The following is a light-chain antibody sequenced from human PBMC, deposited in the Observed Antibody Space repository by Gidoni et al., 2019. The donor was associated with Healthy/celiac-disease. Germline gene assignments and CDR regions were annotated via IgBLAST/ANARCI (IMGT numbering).Light chain of an antibody. CDR2: YAS. Sequence: EIVLTQSPATLSLSPGERATLPCRASQSVSSYLAWYQQKPGQAPRLLIYYASNRATGIPARFSGSGSGTDFTLPISSLEPEDFAVYYCRQRSNWPPFTFGPGTRVEIK. CDR1: QSVSSY. J-gene: IGKJ3*01. V-gene: IGKV3-11*01. CDR3: RQRSNWPPFT.